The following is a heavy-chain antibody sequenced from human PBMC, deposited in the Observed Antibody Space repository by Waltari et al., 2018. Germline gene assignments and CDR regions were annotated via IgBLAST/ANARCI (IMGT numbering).Heavy chain of an antibody. CDR2: IYHSGST. J-gene: IGHJ4*02. CDR1: GYSISSGYY. V-gene: IGHV4-38-2*01. D-gene: IGHD6-13*01. CDR3: ASMSIAAAPELSY. Sequence: QVQLQESGPGLVKPSETLSLTCAVSGYSISSGYYWGWIRQPPGKGLEWIGSIYHSGSTYYNPALKSRVTIAGDTSKNQFSLKLSSVTAADTAVYYCASMSIAAAPELSYWGQGTLVTVSS.